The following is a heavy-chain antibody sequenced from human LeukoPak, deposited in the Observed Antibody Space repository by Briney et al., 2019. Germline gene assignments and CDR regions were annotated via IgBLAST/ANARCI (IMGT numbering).Heavy chain of an antibody. CDR1: GDTFTSYD. J-gene: IGHJ6*03. V-gene: IGHV1-8*03. D-gene: IGHD3-22*01. CDR2: LTPNSGNT. Sequence: ASVEVFGKACGDTFTSYDINGVRRATGQGLGGRGALTPNSGNTGYAQKFQGRVTITTNTSISTAYMELSSLTSEDTAVYYCARNLRRFLYDSGGYELYYYYMDAWGQGTAVTVSS. CDR3: ARNLRRFLYDSGGYELYYYYMDA.